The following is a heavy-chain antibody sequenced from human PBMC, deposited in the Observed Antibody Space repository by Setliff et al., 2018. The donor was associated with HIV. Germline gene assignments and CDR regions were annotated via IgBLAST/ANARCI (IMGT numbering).Heavy chain of an antibody. J-gene: IGHJ6*02. CDR1: GGSINNYY. D-gene: IGHD5-18*01. CDR2: IYCSGTT. Sequence: PSETLSLTCSVSGGSINNYYWIWIRQPAGKGLEWIGHIYCSGTTNYNPSLKSRVTMSVDTSKNQFSLRLSSVTAADTGVYYCARTKLVDTAIRYHYDGLDVWGQGTTVTVSS. V-gene: IGHV4-4*07. CDR3: ARTKLVDTAIRYHYDGLDV.